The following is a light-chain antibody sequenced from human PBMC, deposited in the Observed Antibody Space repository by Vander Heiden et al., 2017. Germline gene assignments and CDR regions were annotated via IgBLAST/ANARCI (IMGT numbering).Light chain of an antibody. Sequence: DIVMTQTPLSLSVTPGPPAYMSVKQSKSLLHTDGRTYLYWYLQKPGQPPQLLIYEGSNRRSGVPDRFSGRGSGTEFTLKISRVEAEDVGIYYCRQGVQPPQTFGGGTKAEIK. J-gene: IGKJ4*01. CDR1: KSLLHTDGRTY. CDR3: RQGVQPPQT. V-gene: IGKV2D-29*01. CDR2: EGS.